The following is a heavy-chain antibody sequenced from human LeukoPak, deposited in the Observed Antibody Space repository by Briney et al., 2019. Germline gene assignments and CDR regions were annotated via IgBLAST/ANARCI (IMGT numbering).Heavy chain of an antibody. D-gene: IGHD3-22*01. V-gene: IGHV3-53*05. CDR1: GFNVNNNY. J-gene: IGHJ4*02. Sequence: PGGSLRLSCAASGFNVNNNYMSWVRQAPGKGLEWVSTFYSGGDTYYAVSVKGRFTISRDNSKNTLYLQMNSLRTENTAVYFCARVEGAGIVVVRCFDYWGQGTLVTVSS. CDR3: ARVEGAGIVVVRCFDY. CDR2: FYSGGDT.